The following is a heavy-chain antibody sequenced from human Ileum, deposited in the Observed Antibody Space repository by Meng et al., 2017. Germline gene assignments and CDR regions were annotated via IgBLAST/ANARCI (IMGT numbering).Heavy chain of an antibody. D-gene: IGHD2-2*01. CDR1: GGTFTTNT. Sequence: QALVAHSGAEKKKPGSAVKFSCKASGGTFTTNTFNWVRLAPGQGLEWLGQIIPMFDTANYAQKFQGSVTLTADKSTRTAFMELSSLRSEDTAVYYCARQYCSSSSCYLIDDWGHGTLVTVSS. CDR2: IIPMFDTA. CDR3: ARQYCSSSSCYLIDD. V-gene: IGHV1-69*06. J-gene: IGHJ4*01.